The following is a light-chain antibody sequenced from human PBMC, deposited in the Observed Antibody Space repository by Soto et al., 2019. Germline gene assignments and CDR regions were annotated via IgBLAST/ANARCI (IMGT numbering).Light chain of an antibody. CDR3: QQYFSTPLT. Sequence: DIVMTQSPDSLAVSLGERATINCKSSQSIFFTSNNKNYLAWYQQKAGQPPSLLIHWASTRDSGVPDRFSGSGSGTDFTLTINSLHAEDVAVYYCQQYFSTPLTLGGGTKVDIK. J-gene: IGKJ4*01. CDR1: QSIFFTSNNKNY. V-gene: IGKV4-1*01. CDR2: WAS.